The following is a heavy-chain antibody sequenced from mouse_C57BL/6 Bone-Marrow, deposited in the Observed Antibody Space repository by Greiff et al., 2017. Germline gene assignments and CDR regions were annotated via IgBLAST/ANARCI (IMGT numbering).Heavy chain of an antibody. CDR1: GYTFTGYW. V-gene: IGHV1-9*01. CDR3: TTVVATRARED. Sequence: QVQLQQSGAELMKPGASVKLSCKATGYTFTGYWIEWVKQRPGHGLEWIGEILPGSGSTNYTEKFKGKATFTADTSSNTAYMQLSSLTTEDSAIYYCTTVVATRAREDWGQGTSVTVSA. CDR2: ILPGSGST. D-gene: IGHD1-1*01. J-gene: IGHJ4*01.